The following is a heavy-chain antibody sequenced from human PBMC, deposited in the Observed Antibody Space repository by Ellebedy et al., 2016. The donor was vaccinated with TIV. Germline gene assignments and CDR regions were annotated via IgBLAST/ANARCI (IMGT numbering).Heavy chain of an antibody. V-gene: IGHV1-18*04. CDR3: ARWGEGYCSSTSCYVGWFDP. CDR2: IGAYNDNT. J-gene: IGHJ5*02. CDR1: GYTFTTYG. Sequence: AASVKVSCKASGYTFTTYGISWVRQAPGQGLEWMGWIGAYNDNTNYAQKFQGRVTMTTDTSTTTAYMELRSLRSDDTAVYYCARWGEGYCSSTSCYVGWFDPWGQGTQVTVSS. D-gene: IGHD2-2*01.